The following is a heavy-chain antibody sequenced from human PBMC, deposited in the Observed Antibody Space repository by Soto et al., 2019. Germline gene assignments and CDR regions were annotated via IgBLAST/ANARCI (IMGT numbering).Heavy chain of an antibody. Sequence: SVKVSWKASGDRFASYGRRWARQDHGQGLEWMGWISAYNGNTNYAQKLQGRVTMTTDTSTSTAYMELRSLRSDDTAVYYCARQPTTDLDYPAQGPLVNVSS. V-gene: IGHV1-18*01. CDR2: ISAYNGNT. CDR3: ARQPTTDLDY. J-gene: IGHJ4*02. D-gene: IGHD4-4*01. CDR1: GDRFASYG.